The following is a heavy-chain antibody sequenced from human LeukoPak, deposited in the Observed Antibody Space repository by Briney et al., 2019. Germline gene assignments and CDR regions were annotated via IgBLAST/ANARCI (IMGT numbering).Heavy chain of an antibody. CDR2: IYYSGST. Sequence: PSETLSLTCTVSGGSISSYYWSWIRQPPGKGLEWIGYIYYSGSTNYNPSLKSRVTISVDTSKNQFSLKLSSVTAADTAVYYCARWLRRHDAFDIWGQGTMVTVSS. J-gene: IGHJ3*02. CDR1: GGSISSYY. D-gene: IGHD6-19*01. V-gene: IGHV4-59*01. CDR3: ARWLRRHDAFDI.